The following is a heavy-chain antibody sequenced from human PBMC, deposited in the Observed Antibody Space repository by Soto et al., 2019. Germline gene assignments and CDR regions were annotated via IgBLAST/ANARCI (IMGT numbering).Heavy chain of an antibody. V-gene: IGHV3-53*01. Sequence: PGGSLILSCAASGFTVSANYMLWVRQAPGKGLEWVSVISSGASVFYADSVKGRFTIFRDIPKNTLYLQMNSLRAEDTAVYYCVRGSDNSNYHRPFFDYWGLGTLVTVSS. D-gene: IGHD3-22*01. CDR3: VRGSDNSNYHRPFFDY. CDR2: ISSGASV. CDR1: GFTVSANY. J-gene: IGHJ4*02.